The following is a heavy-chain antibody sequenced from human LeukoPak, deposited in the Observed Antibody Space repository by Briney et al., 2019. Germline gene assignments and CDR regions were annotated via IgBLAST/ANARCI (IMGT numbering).Heavy chain of an antibody. CDR3: VRDWEGFNFDI. J-gene: IGHJ3*02. CDR1: GGSVRSYY. CDR2: VYNSGST. Sequence: SETLSLTCTVSGGSVRSYYWSWVRQPPGEGLEWIAYVYNSGSTNYNPSLKSRVTISVDRSKNQFSLKMNSVTAADTAVYYCVRDWEGFNFDIWGQGTMVTVSS. V-gene: IGHV4-59*02. D-gene: IGHD1-26*01.